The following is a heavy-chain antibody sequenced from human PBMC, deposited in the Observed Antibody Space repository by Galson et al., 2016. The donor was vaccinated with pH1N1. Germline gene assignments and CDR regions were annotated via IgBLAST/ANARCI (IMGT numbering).Heavy chain of an antibody. D-gene: IGHD2-21*01. CDR1: GYKFTTYW. V-gene: IGHV5-51*03. J-gene: IGHJ5*02. CDR3: ARGLLTGFDP. Sequence: QSGAEVKKPGESLKISCEVFGYKFTTYWIGWVRQMPGKGLEWMGIIYPDDSDTRYNPAFQGQVTISVDKSINTAYLQWNSLTASDTAIYDCARGLLTGFDPWGQGTLVIVSS. CDR2: IYPDDSDT.